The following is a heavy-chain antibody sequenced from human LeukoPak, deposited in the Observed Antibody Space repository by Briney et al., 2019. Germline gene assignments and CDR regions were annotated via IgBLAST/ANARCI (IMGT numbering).Heavy chain of an antibody. V-gene: IGHV1-18*01. CDR3: ARGTDYDFWSGYYWFDP. CDR2: ISAYNGNT. Sequence: ASVKVSCKASGYTFTSYGISWVRQAPGQGLEWMGWISAYNGNTNYAQKLQGRLTMTTDTSTTTAYMELRSLRSDDTAVYYCARGTDYDFWSGYYWFDPWGQGTLVTVSS. D-gene: IGHD3-3*01. CDR1: GYTFTSYG. J-gene: IGHJ5*02.